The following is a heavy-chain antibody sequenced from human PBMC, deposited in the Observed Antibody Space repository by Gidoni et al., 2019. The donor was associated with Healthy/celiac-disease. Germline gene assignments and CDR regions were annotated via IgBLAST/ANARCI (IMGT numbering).Heavy chain of an antibody. J-gene: IGHJ6*03. CDR2: IYYSGST. CDR3: ATNDRPHYYYYYMDV. CDR1: GGSISSGGYY. Sequence: QVQLQESGPGLVKPSQTLSLTCTVSGGSISSGGYYWSWIRQHPGKGLEWIGYIYYSGSTYYHPSLKSRVTISVDTSNNQFSLKLSSVTAADTAVYYCATNDRPHYYYYYMDVWGKGTTVTVSS. V-gene: IGHV4-31*03.